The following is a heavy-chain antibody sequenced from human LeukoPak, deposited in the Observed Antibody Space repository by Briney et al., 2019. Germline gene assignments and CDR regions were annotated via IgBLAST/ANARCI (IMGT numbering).Heavy chain of an antibody. CDR2: IYTSGST. J-gene: IGHJ5*02. CDR1: GGSISSGSYY. CDR3: ARDLSPGGSRTGSWFDP. D-gene: IGHD1-26*01. V-gene: IGHV4-61*02. Sequence: MTSETLSLTCTVSGGSISSGSYYWSWIRQPAGKGLEWIGRIYTSGSTNYNPSLKSRVTISVDTSKNQFSLKLSSVTAADTAVYYCARDLSPGGSRTGSWFDPWGQGTLVTVSS.